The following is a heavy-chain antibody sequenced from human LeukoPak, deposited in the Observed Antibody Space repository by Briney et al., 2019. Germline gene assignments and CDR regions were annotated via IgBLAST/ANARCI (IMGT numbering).Heavy chain of an antibody. CDR1: GYTFSNYG. J-gene: IGHJ6*03. CDR3: ARGRDDSHRAGYYMDV. Sequence: GASVKVSCKASGYTFSNYGISWVRQAPGQGLEWMGWISAYNGNTNYAQKFQGRVTITRNTSISTAYMELSSLRSEDTAVYYCARGRDDSHRAGYYMDVWGKGTTVTVSS. V-gene: IGHV1-18*01. CDR2: ISAYNGNT. D-gene: IGHD2-15*01.